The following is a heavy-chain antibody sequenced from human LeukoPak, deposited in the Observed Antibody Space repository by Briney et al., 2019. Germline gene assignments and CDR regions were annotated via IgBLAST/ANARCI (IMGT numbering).Heavy chain of an antibody. V-gene: IGHV3-33*01. J-gene: IGHJ6*02. CDR1: GFTFSSYG. Sequence: PGGSLRLSCAASGFTFSSYGMHWVRQAPGKGLEGVAVIWYDGSNKYYADSVKGRFTISRDNSKNTLYLQMNSLRAEDTAVYYCARDSDHYGSGSYSYYGMDVWGQGTTVTVSS. CDR2: IWYDGSNK. CDR3: ARDSDHYGSGSYSYYGMDV. D-gene: IGHD3-10*01.